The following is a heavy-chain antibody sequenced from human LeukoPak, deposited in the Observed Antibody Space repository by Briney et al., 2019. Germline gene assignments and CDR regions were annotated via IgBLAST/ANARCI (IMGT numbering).Heavy chain of an antibody. D-gene: IGHD1-26*01. V-gene: IGHV3-23*01. CDR3: AKTTRPLGALDY. CDR2: ISDDGGST. Sequence: PGGSLRLSCAASGFTFNNYAINWVRQAPGKGLEWASGISDDGGSTNYADSVKGRFTVSRDNSKNTLFLQMNSLRAEDTAAYYCAKTTRPLGALDYWGQGTLVTVSS. J-gene: IGHJ4*02. CDR1: GFTFNNYA.